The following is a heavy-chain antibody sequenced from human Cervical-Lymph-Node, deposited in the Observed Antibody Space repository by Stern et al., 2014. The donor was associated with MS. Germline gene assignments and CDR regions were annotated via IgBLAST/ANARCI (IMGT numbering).Heavy chain of an antibody. CDR1: GFTFESHA. V-gene: IGHV3-33*01. J-gene: IGHJ5*02. CDR3: VRDFKTMVISGWFDP. D-gene: IGHD4/OR15-4a*01. Sequence: VHLVESGGGVVQPGRSLRLSCAASGFTFESHAMHWVRQAPGKGLEWVAVIWYDGSSQRYVDSVKGRFTISRDNSKNTVYLQMNNLRAEDTAVYYCVRDFKTMVISGWFDPWGQGTLGTVSS. CDR2: IWYDGSSQ.